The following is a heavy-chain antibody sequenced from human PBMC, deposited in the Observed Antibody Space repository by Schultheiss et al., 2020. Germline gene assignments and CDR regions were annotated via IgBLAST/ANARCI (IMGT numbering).Heavy chain of an antibody. CDR3: AREEGMVKGFDY. J-gene: IGHJ4*02. CDR1: GGSISSSNW. D-gene: IGHD4/OR15-4a*01. CDR2: IYYSGST. V-gene: IGHV4-4*02. Sequence: SETLSLTCAVSGGSISSSNWWSWVRQPPGKGLEWIGSIYYSGSTYYNPSLKSRVTISVDTSKNQFSLKLSSVTAADTAVYYCAREEGMVKGFDYWGQGTLVTVSS.